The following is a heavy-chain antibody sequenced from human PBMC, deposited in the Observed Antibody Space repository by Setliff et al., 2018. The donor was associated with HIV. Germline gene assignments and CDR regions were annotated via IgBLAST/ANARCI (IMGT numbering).Heavy chain of an antibody. CDR1: GFTFSSYA. D-gene: IGHD3-22*01. Sequence: GGSLRLSCAASGFTFSSYAMSWVRQAPGKGLEWVSAISGSGGSTYYADSVKGRFTISRDNSKNTLYLQMNSLRAEDTAVYYCAKDLVYYDSSGDLDYWGQGILVTVSS. CDR2: ISGSGGST. J-gene: IGHJ4*02. CDR3: AKDLVYYDSSGDLDY. V-gene: IGHV3-23*01.